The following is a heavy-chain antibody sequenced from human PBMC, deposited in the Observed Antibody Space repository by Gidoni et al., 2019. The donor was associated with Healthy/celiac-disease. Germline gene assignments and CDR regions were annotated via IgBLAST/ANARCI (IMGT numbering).Heavy chain of an antibody. CDR1: GCTFSSYA. D-gene: IGHD3-16*01. J-gene: IGHJ3*02. CDR2: ISYDGSNK. Sequence: QVQLVESGGGVVQPGRSMRLACAASGCTFSSYAMHWVRQAPGKGLEWVAVISYDGSNKCYADSVKGRFTISRDNSKNTLYLQMNSLGAEDTAVYYCARDRGGGDAFDIWGQGTMVTVSS. V-gene: IGHV3-30-3*01. CDR3: ARDRGGGDAFDI.